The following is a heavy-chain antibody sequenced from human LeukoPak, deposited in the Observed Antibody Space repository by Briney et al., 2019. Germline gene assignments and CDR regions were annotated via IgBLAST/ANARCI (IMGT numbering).Heavy chain of an antibody. Sequence: GGSLRLSCAASGFTFSSYAMSWVRQAPGKGLEWVSAISGSGGTTYYADSVKGRFTISRDTSKNTLYLQMNSLRVEGTAVYYCAKTSPGYSYGLLDYWGQGTLVTVSS. D-gene: IGHD5-18*01. J-gene: IGHJ4*02. V-gene: IGHV3-23*01. CDR3: AKTSPGYSYGLLDY. CDR1: GFTFSSYA. CDR2: ISGSGGTT.